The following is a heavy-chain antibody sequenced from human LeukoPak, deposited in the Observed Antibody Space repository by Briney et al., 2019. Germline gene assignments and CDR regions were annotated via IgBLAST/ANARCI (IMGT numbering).Heavy chain of an antibody. V-gene: IGHV1-69*13. J-gene: IGHJ6*02. CDR3: ARDLVPVPYGMDV. CDR2: IIPIFGTA. Sequence: ASVKVSCKASGGTFSSYAISWVRQAPGQGLEWMGGIIPIFGTANYAQKFQGRVTSTADESTSTAYMELSSLRSEDTAVYYCARDLVPVPYGMDVWGQGTTVTVSS. D-gene: IGHD2-2*01. CDR1: GGTFSSYA.